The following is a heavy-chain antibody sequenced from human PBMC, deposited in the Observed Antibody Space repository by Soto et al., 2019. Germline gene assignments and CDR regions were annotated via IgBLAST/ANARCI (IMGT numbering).Heavy chain of an antibody. CDR1: GGSISSVGYY. CDR2: IYYIGST. D-gene: IGHD5-12*01. CDR3: ARVGDGYKP. V-gene: IGHV4-31*01. Sequence: QVQLQESGPGLVKPSQTLSLTCTVSGGSISSVGYYWSWLRRPPGKGLEWIGYIYYIGSTSYNPSLKSLVTISVDTSKNQFSLKLSSVTAADTAVYYCARVGDGYKPWGQGTLVTVSS. J-gene: IGHJ4*02.